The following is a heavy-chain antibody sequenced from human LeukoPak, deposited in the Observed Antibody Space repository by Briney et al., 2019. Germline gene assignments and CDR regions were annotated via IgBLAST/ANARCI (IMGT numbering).Heavy chain of an antibody. D-gene: IGHD3-10*01. CDR1: GFTFNSYW. J-gene: IGHJ4*02. CDR3: ARYAFASGSHDY. V-gene: IGHV3-7*04. Sequence: GGSLRLSCAASGFTFNSYWMSWVRQAPGKGLEWVASIKRDGSDTHYVDSVKGRFTISRDNAKNSLFLQMNSLTAEDTALYYCARYAFASGSHDYWGQGNLVTVSS. CDR2: IKRDGSDT.